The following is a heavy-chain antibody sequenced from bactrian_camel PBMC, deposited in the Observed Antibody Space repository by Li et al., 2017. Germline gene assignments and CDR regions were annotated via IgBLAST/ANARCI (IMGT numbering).Heavy chain of an antibody. CDR3: VRDAGTPYGYNY. CDR2: ISGDSGRT. J-gene: IGHJ4*01. D-gene: IGHD6*01. CDR1: GFGFSFSD. Sequence: VQLVESGGGLVQPGESLRLSCATSGFGFSFSDMTWVRQAPGKGLEWVSLISGDSGRTYYADSVKGRFTISRDNAKNTVYLQMNSLKPEDTAVYYCVRDAGTPYGYNYWGQGTQVTVS. V-gene: IGHV3S40*01.